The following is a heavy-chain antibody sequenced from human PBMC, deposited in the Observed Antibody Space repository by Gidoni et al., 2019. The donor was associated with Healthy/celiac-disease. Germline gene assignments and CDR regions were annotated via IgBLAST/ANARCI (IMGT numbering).Heavy chain of an antibody. CDR2: ISWNSGSI. Sequence: EVQLVESGGGLVQPGRSLRLSCAASGFTFDDYAMHWVRQAPGKGLEWVSGISWNSGSIGYADSVKGRFTISRDNAKNSLYLQMNSLRAEDTALYYCAKDSFMVRGVRQPTNFDYWGQGTLVTVSS. CDR1: GFTFDDYA. D-gene: IGHD3-10*01. CDR3: AKDSFMVRGVRQPTNFDY. J-gene: IGHJ4*02. V-gene: IGHV3-9*01.